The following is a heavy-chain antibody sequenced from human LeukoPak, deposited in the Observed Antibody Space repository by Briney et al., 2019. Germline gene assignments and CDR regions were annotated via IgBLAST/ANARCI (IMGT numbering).Heavy chain of an antibody. CDR2: FDPEDGET. CDR3: ATAWYNWEGDDAFDI. CDR1: GYTLTELS. D-gene: IGHD1-1*01. J-gene: IGHJ3*02. Sequence: ASVKVSCKVSGYTLTELSMHWVRQAPGKGLEWMGGFDPEDGETIYAQKFQGRVTMTEDTSTDTAYMELSSLRSEDTAVYYCATAWYNWEGDDAFDIWGQGTMVTVSS. V-gene: IGHV1-24*01.